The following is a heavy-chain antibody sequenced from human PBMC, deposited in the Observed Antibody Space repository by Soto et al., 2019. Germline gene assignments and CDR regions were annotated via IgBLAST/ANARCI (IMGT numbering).Heavy chain of an antibody. D-gene: IGHD3-10*01. CDR1: GGSISSSSYY. CDR2: IYYSGST. J-gene: IGHJ5*02. CDR3: AREGTKDVMVRVTGSAP. V-gene: IGHV4-39*02. Sequence: PSETLSLTCTVSGGSISSSSYYWGWIRQPPGKGLEWIGSIYYSGSTYYKPSLKSRVTISVDTSKNQFSLKLSSVTAADTAVYYWAREGTKDVMVRVTGSAPGGREPLVTVS.